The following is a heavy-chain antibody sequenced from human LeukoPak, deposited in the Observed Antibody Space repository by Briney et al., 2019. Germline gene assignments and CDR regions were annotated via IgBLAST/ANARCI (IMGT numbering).Heavy chain of an antibody. CDR3: ARDFSAAFDI. CDR2: ISSSSVTI. CDR1: GFSFSSYS. J-gene: IGHJ3*02. D-gene: IGHD2/OR15-2a*01. V-gene: IGHV3-48*02. Sequence: PGGSLRLSCAASGFSFSSYSMNWVRQAPGKGLEWVSHISSSSVTINYADSVKGRFTISRDNAENSLYLQMNSLGDEDTAIYYCARDFSAAFDIWGQGTMVTVSS.